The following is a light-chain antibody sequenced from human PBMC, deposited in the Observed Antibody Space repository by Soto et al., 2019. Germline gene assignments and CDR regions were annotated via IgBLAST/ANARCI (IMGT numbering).Light chain of an antibody. CDR1: SSNIGADFG. Sequence: QSVLTQPPSVSGAPGQTITISCTGSSSNIGADFGVHWYQQLPGAAPKLVIFVNTNRPSGVPDRFSGSKSGTSASLAITGLQAEDEADYYCAAWDDSLSGWVFGGGTKLTVL. V-gene: IGLV1-40*01. CDR2: VNT. J-gene: IGLJ3*02. CDR3: AAWDDSLSGWV.